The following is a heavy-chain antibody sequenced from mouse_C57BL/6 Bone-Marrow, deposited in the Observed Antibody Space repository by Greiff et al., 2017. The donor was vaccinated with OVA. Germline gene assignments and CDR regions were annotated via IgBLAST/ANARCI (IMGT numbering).Heavy chain of an antibody. D-gene: IGHD2-3*01. CDR2: IDPSDSYT. V-gene: IGHV1-59*01. J-gene: IGHJ1*03. Sequence: QVQLQQPGAELVRPGTSVKLSCKASGYTFTSYWMHWVKQRPGQGLEWIGVIDPSDSYTNYNQKFKGKATLTVDTSSSTAYMQLSSLTSEDSAVYYCARSVSDGTPGYFDVWGTGTTVTVSS. CDR1: GYTFTSYW. CDR3: ARSVSDGTPGYFDV.